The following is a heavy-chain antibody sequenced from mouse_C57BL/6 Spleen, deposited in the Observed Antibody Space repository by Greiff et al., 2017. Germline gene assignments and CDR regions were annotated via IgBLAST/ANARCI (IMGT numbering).Heavy chain of an antibody. CDR1: GFTFSDYY. Sequence: EVKLVESGGGLVQPGGSLKLSCAASGFTFSDYYMYWVRQTPEKRLEWVAYISNGGGSTYYPDTVKGRFTISRDNAKNTLYLQISRLKSEDTAMYYCARPDYGSSYEDWYFDVWGTGTTVTVSS. J-gene: IGHJ1*03. CDR3: ARPDYGSSYEDWYFDV. V-gene: IGHV5-12*01. D-gene: IGHD1-1*01. CDR2: ISNGGGST.